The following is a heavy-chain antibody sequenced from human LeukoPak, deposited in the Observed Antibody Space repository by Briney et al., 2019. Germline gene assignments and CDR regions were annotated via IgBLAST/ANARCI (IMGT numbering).Heavy chain of an antibody. D-gene: IGHD2-8*01. Sequence: GGSLRLSCAASGFTFSDSWMSWVRQAPGKGLEWVSAISGSGGSTYYADSVKGRFTISRDNSKNTLYLQMNSLRAEDTAVYYCAKPRAIMVYADFDYWGQGTLVTVSS. CDR2: ISGSGGST. J-gene: IGHJ4*02. V-gene: IGHV3-23*01. CDR1: GFTFSDSW. CDR3: AKPRAIMVYADFDY.